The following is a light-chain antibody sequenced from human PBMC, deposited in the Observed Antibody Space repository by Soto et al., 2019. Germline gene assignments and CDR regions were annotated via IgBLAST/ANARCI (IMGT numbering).Light chain of an antibody. CDR3: QQSHSPPWT. Sequence: DIQMTQSPSSLSASVGDRVTITCRASQSIGNYLNWYQGKPGKAPKVLIFAAATLQRGVPSRFSGSVSGTDFTLTISSLQPDDFAIYYCQQSHSPPWTFGQGTRVDIK. CDR1: QSIGNY. J-gene: IGKJ1*01. V-gene: IGKV1-39*01. CDR2: AAA.